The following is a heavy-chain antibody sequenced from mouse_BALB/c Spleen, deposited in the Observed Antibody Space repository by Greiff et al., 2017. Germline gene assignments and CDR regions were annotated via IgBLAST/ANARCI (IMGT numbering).Heavy chain of an antibody. CDR3: TRRDGYYPFFDY. D-gene: IGHD2-3*01. CDR2: IYPGSGST. J-gene: IGHJ2*01. Sequence: LQQPGSELVRPGASVKLSCKASGYTFPSYWMHWVKQRPGQGLEWIGNIYPGSGSTNYDEKFKSKATLTVDTSSSTAYMQLSSLTSEDSAVYYCTRRDGYYPFFDYWGQGTTLTVSS. V-gene: IGHV1S22*01. CDR1: GYTFPSYW.